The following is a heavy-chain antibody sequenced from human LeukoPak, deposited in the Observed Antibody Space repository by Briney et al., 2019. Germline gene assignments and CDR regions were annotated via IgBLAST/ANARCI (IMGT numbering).Heavy chain of an antibody. CDR3: ARGSPYSSGWYRGNWFDP. Sequence: GASVKVSCKASGYTFTSYGIIWVRQAPGQGLEWMGWISAYNGNTNYAQKLQGRVTMTTDTSTSTAYMELRSLRSDDTAVYYCARGSPYSSGWYRGNWFDPWGQGTLVTVSS. CDR2: ISAYNGNT. CDR1: GYTFTSYG. D-gene: IGHD6-19*01. V-gene: IGHV1-18*01. J-gene: IGHJ5*02.